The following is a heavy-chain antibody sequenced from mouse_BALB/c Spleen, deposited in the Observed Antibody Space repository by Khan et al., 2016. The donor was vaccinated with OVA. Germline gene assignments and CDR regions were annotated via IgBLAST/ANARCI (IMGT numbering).Heavy chain of an antibody. CDR2: IWAGGST. D-gene: IGHD2-3*01. V-gene: IGHV2-9*02. CDR1: GFSLTSYG. Sequence: QVQLKESGPGLVAPSQSLSITCTVSGFSLTSYGVHWVRQPPGKGLEWLGVIWAGGSTNYNSALMSRLSISKDNSKSPVFLKMNSLQTDDTAMYYCARGDGYYEDAMDYWGQGTSVTVSS. J-gene: IGHJ4*01. CDR3: ARGDGYYEDAMDY.